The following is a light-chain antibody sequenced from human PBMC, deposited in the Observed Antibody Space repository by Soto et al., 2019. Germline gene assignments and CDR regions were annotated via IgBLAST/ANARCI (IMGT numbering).Light chain of an antibody. J-gene: IGKJ1*01. CDR3: QHYHSSPWK. Sequence: EIVLTQSPATLSLSPGEIATLSCSASQSVSSSYLAWYQQKPGQAPRLLIYGASNRATGIPDRFSGSGSGTDFTLTISRLEPEDFAVYYCQHYHSSPWKFGQGTKVDIK. V-gene: IGKV3-20*01. CDR2: GAS. CDR1: QSVSSSY.